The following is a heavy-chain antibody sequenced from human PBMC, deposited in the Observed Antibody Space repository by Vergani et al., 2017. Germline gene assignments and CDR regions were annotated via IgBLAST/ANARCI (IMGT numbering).Heavy chain of an antibody. J-gene: IGHJ4*02. Sequence: EVQLVESGGGLVKPGGSLRLSCEASGFIFNNAWMSWVRQAPGKGLEYIGRIKSVSDGETRDYAAPVKGRFNISRDDSKNKVYLQMNSLRAEDTALYYCARDSSGWYYFDYWGQGTLVTVSS. CDR3: ARDSSGWYYFDY. CDR2: IKSVSDGETR. D-gene: IGHD6-19*01. CDR1: GFIFNNAW. V-gene: IGHV3-15*01.